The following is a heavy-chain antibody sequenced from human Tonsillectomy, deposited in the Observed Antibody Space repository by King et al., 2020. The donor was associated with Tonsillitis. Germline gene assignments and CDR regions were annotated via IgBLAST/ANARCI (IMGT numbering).Heavy chain of an antibody. J-gene: IGHJ4*02. V-gene: IGHV5-51*01. Sequence: VQLVESGAEVKKPGESLKISCKGSGYSFTNFWIGWVRQMPGKGLEWMGIIFPRDSDTRYGPSFQGQVTISADTSVSTAYLQWRSLKASDTAMYYCARQGYHDNSGYYWSYWGQGTLVTVSS. CDR3: ARQGYHDNSGYYWSY. CDR1: GYSFTNFW. CDR2: IFPRDSDT. D-gene: IGHD3-22*01.